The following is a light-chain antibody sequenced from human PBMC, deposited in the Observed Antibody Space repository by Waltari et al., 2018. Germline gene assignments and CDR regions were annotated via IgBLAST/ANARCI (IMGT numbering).Light chain of an antibody. CDR1: QRVNSYY. Sequence: DIVLTQSPGTLSLSPGERGTLSCRASQRVNSYYLAWYQHKPGQAPRLLIYGASSRATGIPDRFSGSGSGTDFTLTISRLEPEDFAVYYCQYYGSSASFGPGTKVDI. CDR3: QYYGSSAS. J-gene: IGKJ3*01. V-gene: IGKV3-20*01. CDR2: GAS.